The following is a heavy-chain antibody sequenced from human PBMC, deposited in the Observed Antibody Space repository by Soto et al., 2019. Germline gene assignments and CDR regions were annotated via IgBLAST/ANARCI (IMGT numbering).Heavy chain of an antibody. J-gene: IGHJ4*02. CDR1: GFTFSSYA. D-gene: IGHD3-22*01. V-gene: IGHV3-23*01. Sequence: GGSLRLSCAASGFTFSSYAMSWVRQALGKGLEWVSAISGSGGSTYYADSVKGRFTISRDNSKNTLYLQMNSLRAEDTAVYYCAKDSSGYPGGYFDYWGQGTLVTVSS. CDR3: AKDSSGYPGGYFDY. CDR2: ISGSGGST.